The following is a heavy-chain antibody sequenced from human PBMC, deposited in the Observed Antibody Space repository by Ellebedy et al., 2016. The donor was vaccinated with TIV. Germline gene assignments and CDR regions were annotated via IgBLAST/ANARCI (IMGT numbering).Heavy chain of an antibody. V-gene: IGHV1-18*01. Sequence: AASVKVSCKASGGTFSSYAISWVRQAPGQGLEWMGWISAYNGNTNYAQKLQGRVTMTEDTSTDTAYMELSSLRSEDTAVYYCATESVWRITMVRGVMPQAYYYYGMDVWGQGTTVTVSS. D-gene: IGHD3-10*01. CDR3: ATESVWRITMVRGVMPQAYYYYGMDV. CDR1: GGTFSSYA. CDR2: ISAYNGNT. J-gene: IGHJ6*02.